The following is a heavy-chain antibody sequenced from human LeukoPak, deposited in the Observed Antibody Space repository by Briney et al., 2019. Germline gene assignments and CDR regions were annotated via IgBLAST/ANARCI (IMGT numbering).Heavy chain of an antibody. J-gene: IGHJ4*02. D-gene: IGHD3-22*01. V-gene: IGHV1-2*02. CDR3: ARGGWGYYDSSGFNY. CDR1: GYTFTGYY. Sequence: ASVKVSCKASGYTFTGYYMHWVRQAPGQGLEWMGWINPNSGGTNYAQKFQGRVTVTRDTSISTAYMELSRLRSDDTAVYYCARGGWGYYDSSGFNYWGQGTLVTVSS. CDR2: INPNSGGT.